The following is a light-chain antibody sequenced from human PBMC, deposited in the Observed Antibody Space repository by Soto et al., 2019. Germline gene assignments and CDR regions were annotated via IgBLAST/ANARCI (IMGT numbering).Light chain of an antibody. CDR1: QSLLHSNGYNY. Sequence: EIVMTQSPLSLSVTTGEPASISCRASQSLLHSNGYNYLDWYVQKPGQSPQLLINLASNRASGVPDNFSGSGTGTDFTLNIRRVEAEDVGIYYCMQALQTPWTFGQGTKVDIK. CDR3: MQALQTPWT. CDR2: LAS. J-gene: IGKJ1*01. V-gene: IGKV2-28*01.